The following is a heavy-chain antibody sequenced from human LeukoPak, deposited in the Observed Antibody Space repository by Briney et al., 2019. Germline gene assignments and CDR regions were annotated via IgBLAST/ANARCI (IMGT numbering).Heavy chain of an antibody. CDR1: GGSITSMSYY. Sequence: SETLSLTCTVSGGSITSMSYYWGWIRQPPGKGLEWIGSIYYSGSTYYNPSLKSRVTISVDTSKNQFSLKLSSVTAADTAVYYCAREDDWGQGTLVTVSS. J-gene: IGHJ4*02. V-gene: IGHV4-39*07. CDR2: IYYSGST. CDR3: AREDD.